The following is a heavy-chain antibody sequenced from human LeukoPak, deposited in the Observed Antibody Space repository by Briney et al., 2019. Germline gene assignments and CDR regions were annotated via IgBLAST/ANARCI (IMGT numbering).Heavy chain of an antibody. CDR3: ATYKPEEYFDY. CDR2: IIPIFGTA. D-gene: IGHD5-24*01. J-gene: IGHJ4*02. Sequence: ASVKVSCKASGGTFSSYAISWVRQAPGQGLEWMGGIIPIFGTANYAQKFQGRVTITTDESTSTAYMELSSLRSEDTAVYYCATYKPEEYFDYWGQGTLVTVSS. CDR1: GGTFSSYA. V-gene: IGHV1-69*05.